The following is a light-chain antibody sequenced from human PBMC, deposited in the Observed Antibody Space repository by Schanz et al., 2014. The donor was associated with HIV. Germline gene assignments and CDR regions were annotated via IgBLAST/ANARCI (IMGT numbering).Light chain of an antibody. V-gene: IGKV3-20*01. Sequence: EIVLTQSPGTLSLSPGERATLSCRASQSVSSNYLAWYQQKPGQAPRLLIYGASTRATGIPDRFSGSGSGTDYSLTSSRLEPEDLAKYYCQHYDELPYAFGQGTRVESK. CDR3: QHYDELPYA. CDR2: GAS. J-gene: IGKJ5*01. CDR1: QSVSSNY.